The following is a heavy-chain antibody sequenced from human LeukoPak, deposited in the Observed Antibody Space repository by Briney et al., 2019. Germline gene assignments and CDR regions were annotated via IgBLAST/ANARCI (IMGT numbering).Heavy chain of an antibody. V-gene: IGHV4-30-2*01. CDR2: IYHSGST. CDR1: GGSISSGGYY. CDR3: ARCIAARPVYMDV. Sequence: PSETLSFTCTVSGGSISSGGYYWSWIRQPPGKGLEWIGYIYHSGSTYYNPSLKSRVTISVDRSKNQFSLKLSSVTAADTAVYYCARCIAARPVYMDVWGKGTTVTVSS. J-gene: IGHJ6*03. D-gene: IGHD6-6*01.